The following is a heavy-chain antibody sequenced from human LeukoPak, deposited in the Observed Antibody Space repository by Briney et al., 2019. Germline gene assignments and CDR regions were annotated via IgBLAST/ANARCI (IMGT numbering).Heavy chain of an antibody. CDR2: ISYDGSNK. CDR1: GFTFSSYA. D-gene: IGHD3-22*01. V-gene: IGHV3-30-3*01. J-gene: IGHJ4*02. Sequence: PGGSLRLSCAASGFTFSSYAMRWVRQAPGKGLEWVAVISYDGSNKYYADSVKGRFTISRDNSKNTLYLQMNSLRAEGTAVYYCARDVQPFYYDSSGPYDYWGQGTLVTVSS. CDR3: ARDVQPFYYDSSGPYDY.